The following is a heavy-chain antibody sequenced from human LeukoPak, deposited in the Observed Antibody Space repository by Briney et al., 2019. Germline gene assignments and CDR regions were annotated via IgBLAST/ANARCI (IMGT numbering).Heavy chain of an antibody. CDR3: ARQDIVVVPNAFDI. Sequence: PSETLSLTCTVSGGSISSSSYYWGWIRQPPGKGLEWIGSIYYSGSTYYNPSLKSRVTISVDTSKNQFSLKLSSVTAADTAVYYCARQDIVVVPNAFDIWGQGTMVTASS. J-gene: IGHJ3*02. CDR2: IYYSGST. V-gene: IGHV4-39*01. CDR1: GGSISSSSYY. D-gene: IGHD2-2*01.